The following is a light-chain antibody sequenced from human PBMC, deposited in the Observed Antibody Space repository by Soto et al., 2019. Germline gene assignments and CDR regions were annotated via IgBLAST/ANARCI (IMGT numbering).Light chain of an antibody. CDR2: GNR. J-gene: IGLJ3*02. CDR1: TSNLGAGYD. Sequence: QSVLTQPPSVSGAPGQRVTLSCTGNTSNLGAGYDVHWYQQLPGAAPKLVIFGNRNRPSGVPERFSDSKSGTSASLAITGLQAEDEADYYCQAYDYSLTASVFGGGTKLTVL. V-gene: IGLV1-40*01. CDR3: QAYDYSLTASV.